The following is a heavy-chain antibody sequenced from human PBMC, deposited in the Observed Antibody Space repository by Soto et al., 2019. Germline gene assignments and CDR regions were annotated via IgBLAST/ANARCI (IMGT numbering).Heavy chain of an antibody. Sequence: LTCAASEFTFSGRSVHWVRQAPGKGLVWVSGIDKVGTDSTYADSVKGRFTSSRDNAKNTVYLQMNSLRVEDTAVYYCARGWFGPDVWGKGTTVTVSS. CDR1: EFTFSGRS. J-gene: IGHJ6*04. CDR2: IDKVGTDS. V-gene: IGHV3-74*01. D-gene: IGHD3-10*01. CDR3: ARGWFGPDV.